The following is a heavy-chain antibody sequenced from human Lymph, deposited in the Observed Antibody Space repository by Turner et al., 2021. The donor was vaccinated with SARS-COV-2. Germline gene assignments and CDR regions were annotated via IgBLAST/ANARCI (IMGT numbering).Heavy chain of an antibody. D-gene: IGHD1-26*01. Sequence: QVQLVQSGDEVKKPGASVKVSCKAPGYTFTSYDINWVRQATGQGLEWMGWMNPNSVNTGYAQKFQGRVTMTRNTSISTAYMELSSLRSEDTSVYYCARGRYSGGGMDVWGQGTTVTVSS. CDR3: ARGRYSGGGMDV. CDR1: GYTFTSYD. V-gene: IGHV1-8*02. CDR2: MNPNSVNT. J-gene: IGHJ6*02.